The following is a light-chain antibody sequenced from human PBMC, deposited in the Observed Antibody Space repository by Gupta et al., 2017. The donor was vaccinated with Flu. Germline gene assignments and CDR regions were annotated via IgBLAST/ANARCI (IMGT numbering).Light chain of an antibody. CDR3: SSYTSSSSWM. CDR1: SSDVGRYNY. Sequence: QSALTQPASVSGSPGQPITLSCTGTSSDVGRYNYVSWYQQHPGKAPKLMIYEVNNRPSGVSNRFSGSKSGNTASLTISGLQAEDEADYYCSSYTSSSSWMFGGGTKLTVL. V-gene: IGLV2-14*01. J-gene: IGLJ3*02. CDR2: EVN.